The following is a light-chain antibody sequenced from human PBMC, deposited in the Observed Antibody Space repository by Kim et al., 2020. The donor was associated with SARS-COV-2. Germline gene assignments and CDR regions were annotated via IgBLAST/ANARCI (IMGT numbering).Light chain of an antibody. CDR3: SSYAGSNNFVV. V-gene: IGLV2-8*01. CDR1: SSDVGGSNF. CDR2: EVN. J-gene: IGLJ2*01. Sequence: QSVTISCTGTSSDVGGSNFVSWYQQRPGKAPKLMIYEVNKRLSGVPDRFSGSKSGNTASLTVSGLQAEDEAHYYCSSYAGSNNFVVFGGGTQLTVL.